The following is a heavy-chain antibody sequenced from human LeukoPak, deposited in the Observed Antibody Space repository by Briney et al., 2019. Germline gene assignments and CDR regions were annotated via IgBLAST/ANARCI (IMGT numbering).Heavy chain of an antibody. CDR2: IYYSGST. CDR1: GGSISSSSYY. J-gene: IGHJ4*02. CDR3: ARLRLGQWLEFAY. Sequence: PSETLSLTCTVSGGSISSSSYYWGWICQPPGKGLEWIGYIYYSGSTNYNPSLKSRVTIPVDTSKNQFSLKLSSVTAADTAVYYCARLRLGQWLEFAYWGQGTLVTVSS. D-gene: IGHD6-19*01. V-gene: IGHV4-61*05.